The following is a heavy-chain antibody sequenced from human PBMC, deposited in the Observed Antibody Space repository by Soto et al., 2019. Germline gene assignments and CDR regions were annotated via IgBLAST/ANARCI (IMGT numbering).Heavy chain of an antibody. J-gene: IGHJ4*02. V-gene: IGHV3-21*01. CDR2: ISSSSSYI. CDR1: GFTFSSYS. CDR3: ARVLFSYGRVDY. D-gene: IGHD5-18*01. Sequence: GGSLRLSCAASGFTFSSYSMNWVRQAPGKGLEWVSSISSSSSYIYYADSVKGRFTISRDNAKNSLYLQMNSLRAEDTAVYYCARVLFSYGRVDYWGQGTLVTVSS.